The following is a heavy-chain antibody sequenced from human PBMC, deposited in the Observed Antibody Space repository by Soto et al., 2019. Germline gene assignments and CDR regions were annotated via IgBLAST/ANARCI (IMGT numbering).Heavy chain of an antibody. CDR1: GGSFSGYD. V-gene: IGHV4-34*01. CDR3: ARTYSSSWSPFDY. J-gene: IGHJ4*02. Sequence: QVQLQQWGAGLLKPSETLSLTCAVYGGSFSGYDWSWIRQPPGKGLEWIGEINHSGSTNYNPSLTSRVTIAVDTSKNQFSLKLSSVTAADTAVYYCARTYSSSWSPFDYWGQGTLVTVSS. CDR2: INHSGST. D-gene: IGHD6-13*01.